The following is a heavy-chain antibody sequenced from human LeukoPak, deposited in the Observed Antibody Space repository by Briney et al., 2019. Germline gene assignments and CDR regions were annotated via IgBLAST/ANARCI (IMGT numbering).Heavy chain of an antibody. D-gene: IGHD2-2*01. Sequence: SETLSLTCAVYGGFFSGYYWSWIRQPPGKGLECVGEINHSGSTNYNPSLKSRVTISVDKSKNQFPLKLSSVTAPDTAVYYCARQVSSHCSSTSCSNYAGDWFDPWGQGTRVSVSS. CDR1: GGFFSGYY. J-gene: IGHJ5*02. CDR2: INHSGST. V-gene: IGHV4-34*01. CDR3: ARQVSSHCSSTSCSNYAGDWFDP.